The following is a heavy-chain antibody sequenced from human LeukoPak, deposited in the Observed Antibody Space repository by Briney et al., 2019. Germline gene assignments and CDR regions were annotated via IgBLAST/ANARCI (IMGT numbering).Heavy chain of an antibody. V-gene: IGHV3-23*01. D-gene: IGHD4-23*01. CDR2: ISSNGVGT. Sequence: GGSPRLSCAASGFTFSSYMMTWVRQAPGKGLEWVSTISSNGVGTYYADSVKGRFTISRDNSKDTLYLQMSSLRAEDTAVYYCAKSPTVDAAFDIWGQGTMVTVSS. CDR3: AKSPTVDAAFDI. CDR1: GFTFSSYM. J-gene: IGHJ3*02.